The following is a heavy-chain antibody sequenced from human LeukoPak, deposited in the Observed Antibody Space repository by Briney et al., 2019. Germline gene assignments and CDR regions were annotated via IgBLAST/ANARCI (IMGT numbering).Heavy chain of an antibody. J-gene: IGHJ6*03. CDR3: AKDGEWLQAASDYYYYMDV. Sequence: GGSLRLSCAASGFTFDDYAMHWVRQAPGKGLEWVSLISGDGGSTYYADSVKGRFPISRDNSKNSLYLQMNSLRTEDTALYYCAKDGEWLQAASDYYYYMDVWGKGTTVTVSS. CDR1: GFTFDDYA. CDR2: ISGDGGST. D-gene: IGHD5-24*01. V-gene: IGHV3-43*02.